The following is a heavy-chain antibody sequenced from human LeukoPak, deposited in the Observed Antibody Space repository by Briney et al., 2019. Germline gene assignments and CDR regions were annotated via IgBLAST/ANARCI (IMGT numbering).Heavy chain of an antibody. D-gene: IGHD2-8*01. J-gene: IGHJ6*02. CDR2: INHSGST. Sequence: SETLSLTCAVYSGSFSSYYWGWIRQPPGKGLEWIGEINHSGSTNYNPSLKSRVTISADTSKKQFSLKLSSVTAADTAVYYCARVVMVPGGMDVWGQGTTVTVSS. CDR3: ARVVMVPGGMDV. CDR1: SGSFSSYY. V-gene: IGHV4-34*01.